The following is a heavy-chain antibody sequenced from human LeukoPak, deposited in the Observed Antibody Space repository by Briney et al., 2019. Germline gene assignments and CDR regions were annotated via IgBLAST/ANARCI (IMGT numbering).Heavy chain of an antibody. Sequence: SETLSLTCAVYGGSFSGYYWSWIRQPPGKGLEWIGEINHSGSTNYSPSLKSRVTISVDTSKNQFSLKLSSVTAADTAVYYCARDSVITIFGVVSDYYYYGMDVWGQGTTVTVSS. CDR2: INHSGST. CDR1: GGSFSGYY. V-gene: IGHV4-34*01. J-gene: IGHJ6*02. D-gene: IGHD3-3*01. CDR3: ARDSVITIFGVVSDYYYYGMDV.